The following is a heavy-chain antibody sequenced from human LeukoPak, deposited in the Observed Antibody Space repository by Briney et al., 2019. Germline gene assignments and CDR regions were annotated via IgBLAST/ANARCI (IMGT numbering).Heavy chain of an antibody. Sequence: PGGSLRLSCAASGFMFNDYGMHCVRQAPGKGLECVTFIQYDGSNKYYGAPVKGRFTTSRDNSKTTLYLQMNSLTPEDTAVYSCVASRSGYSPRFDPWGQGTLVTVSS. CDR1: GFMFNDYG. D-gene: IGHD3-22*01. V-gene: IGHV3-30*02. J-gene: IGHJ5*02. CDR3: VASRSGYSPRFDP. CDR2: IQYDGSNK.